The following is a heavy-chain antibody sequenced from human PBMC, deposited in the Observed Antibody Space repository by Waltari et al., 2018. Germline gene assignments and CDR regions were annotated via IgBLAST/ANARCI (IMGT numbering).Heavy chain of an antibody. CDR3: ARGMTTGAP. CDR1: GFTFSSYA. Sequence: QVQLVESGGGVVQPGRSLRPPCAASGFTFSSYAMHWVRQAPGKGLEWVAVISYDGSNKYYADSVKGRFTISRDNSKNTLYLQMNSLRAEDTAVYYCARGMTTGAPWGQGTLVTVSS. CDR2: ISYDGSNK. V-gene: IGHV3-30-3*01. J-gene: IGHJ5*02. D-gene: IGHD4-17*01.